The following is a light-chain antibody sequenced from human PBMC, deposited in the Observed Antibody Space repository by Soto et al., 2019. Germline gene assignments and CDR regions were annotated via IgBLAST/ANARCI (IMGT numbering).Light chain of an antibody. CDR2: DAS. CDR1: DGVGRS. CDR3: QQFSSYPLT. V-gene: IGKV3-20*01. J-gene: IGKJ4*01. Sequence: IWLAHSPFSLSLSPGERATLSCRASDGVGRSLAWFQQRPGQAPRLLIYDASSRATGIPDRFSGGGSGTDFTLTISRLEPEDFAVYYCQQFSSYPLTFGGGTKVDIK.